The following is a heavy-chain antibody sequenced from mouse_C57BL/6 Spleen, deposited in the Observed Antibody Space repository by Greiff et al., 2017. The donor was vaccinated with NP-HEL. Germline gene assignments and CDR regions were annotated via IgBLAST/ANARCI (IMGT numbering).Heavy chain of an antibody. CDR2: INPNNGGT. D-gene: IGHD2-2*01. V-gene: IGHV1-22*01. CDR1: GYTFTDYN. CDR3: AGGYDGGYYFDY. J-gene: IGHJ2*01. Sequence: EVQLQQSGPELVKPGASVKMSCKASGYTFTDYNMHWVKQSHGKSLEWIGYINPNNGGTSYNQKFKGKATLTVNKSSSTAYMELRSLTSEDSAVYYCAGGYDGGYYFDYWGQGTTLTVSS.